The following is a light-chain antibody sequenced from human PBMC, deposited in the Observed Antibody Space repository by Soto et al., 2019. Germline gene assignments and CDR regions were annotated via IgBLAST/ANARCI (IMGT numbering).Light chain of an antibody. CDR3: QQYGSSPSWT. Sequence: EIVLTQSPGTLSLSPGERATLSCRASQSVSSSYLAWYQQKPGQAPRLLIYAASSRATGIPDRFSGSGSGTDFPLTISRLEPEDFAVYYCQQYGSSPSWTFGQGTKV. V-gene: IGKV3-20*01. J-gene: IGKJ1*01. CDR2: AAS. CDR1: QSVSSSY.